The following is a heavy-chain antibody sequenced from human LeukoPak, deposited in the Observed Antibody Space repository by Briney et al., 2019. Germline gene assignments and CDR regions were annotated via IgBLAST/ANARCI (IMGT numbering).Heavy chain of an antibody. J-gene: IGHJ5*02. D-gene: IGHD6-13*01. CDR3: ARVAAAGTWWFDP. CDR2: IYYSGST. CDR1: GGSISSGAYY. V-gene: IGHV4-31*03. Sequence: SQTLSLTCTVSGGSISSGAYYWSWIRQHPGKGLEWIGYIYYSGSTYYNPSLKSRVTMSVDTSKNQFSLKLSSVTAADTAVYYCARVAAAGTWWFDPWGQGTLVTVSS.